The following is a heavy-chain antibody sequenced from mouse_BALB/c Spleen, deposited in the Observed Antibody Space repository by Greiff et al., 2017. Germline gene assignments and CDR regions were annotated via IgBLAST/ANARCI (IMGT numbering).Heavy chain of an antibody. J-gene: IGHJ4*01. CDR3: ASPYYYGSSYGGMDY. Sequence: VQRVESGPGLVAPSQSLSITCTVSGFSLSRYSVHRVRQPPGKGLEWLGMIWGGGSTDYNSALKSRLSISKDNSKSQVFLKMNSLQTDDTAMYYCASPYYYGSSYGGMDYWGQGTSVTVSS. D-gene: IGHD1-1*01. V-gene: IGHV2-6-4*01. CDR1: GFSLSRYS. CDR2: IWGGGST.